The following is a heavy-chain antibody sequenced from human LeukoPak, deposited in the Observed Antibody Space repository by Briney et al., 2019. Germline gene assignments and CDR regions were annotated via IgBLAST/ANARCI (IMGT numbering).Heavy chain of an antibody. J-gene: IGHJ4*02. CDR3: ARTGLDSSTYYRTFDY. CDR1: GFTFTTYW. D-gene: IGHD3-22*01. Sequence: GGPLRLSCAASGFTFTTYWMHWVRQAPGKGLVWVSHINSDGSITSYADSVKGRFTISRDNARNTLYLQMKSLRAEDTAVYYCARTGLDSSTYYRTFDYWGQGTLVTVSS. V-gene: IGHV3-74*01. CDR2: INSDGSIT.